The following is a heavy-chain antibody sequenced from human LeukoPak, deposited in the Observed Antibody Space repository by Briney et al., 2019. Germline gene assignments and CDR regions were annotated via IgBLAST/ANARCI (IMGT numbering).Heavy chain of an antibody. CDR2: FDPEDGET. Sequence: GASVKVSCKASGYTFIPYIHWVRQAPGKGLEWMGGFDPEDGETIYAQKFQGRVTMTEDTSTDTAYMELSSLRSEDTAVYYCATVADYGMFDPWGQGTLVTVSS. CDR1: GYTFIPY. J-gene: IGHJ5*02. D-gene: IGHD4-17*01. CDR3: ATVADYGMFDP. V-gene: IGHV1-24*01.